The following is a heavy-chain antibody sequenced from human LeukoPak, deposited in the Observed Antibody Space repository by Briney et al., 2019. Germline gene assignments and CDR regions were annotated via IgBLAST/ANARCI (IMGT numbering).Heavy chain of an antibody. CDR2: IYYSGST. J-gene: IGHJ4*02. Sequence: SETLSLTCTVSGGSISGYYWSWIRQPPGKGLEWIGYIYYSGSTNYNPSLKSRVTISVDTSKNQFSLKLSSVTAADTAVYYCARMVAAFHFDYWGQGTLVTVSS. D-gene: IGHD2-15*01. CDR3: ARMVAAFHFDY. CDR1: GGSISGYY. V-gene: IGHV4-59*01.